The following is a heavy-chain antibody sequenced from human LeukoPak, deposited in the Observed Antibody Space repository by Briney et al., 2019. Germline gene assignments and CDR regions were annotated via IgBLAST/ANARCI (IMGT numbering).Heavy chain of an antibody. Sequence: SETLSLTCTVSGGSISSYYWGWIRQPPGKGLEWIGSIYYSGSTYYNPSLKSRVTISVDTSKNQFSLKLSSVTAADTAVYYCARHALVGDYYFDYWGQGTLVTVSS. CDR3: ARHALVGDYYFDY. D-gene: IGHD1-26*01. CDR2: IYYSGST. J-gene: IGHJ4*02. V-gene: IGHV4-39*01. CDR1: GGSISSYY.